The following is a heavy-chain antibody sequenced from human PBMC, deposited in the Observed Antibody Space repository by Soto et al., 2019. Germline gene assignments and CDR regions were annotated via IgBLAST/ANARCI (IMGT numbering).Heavy chain of an antibody. CDR2: ISGSGGST. CDR1: GFTFSSYA. CDR3: AKFRKQQLVHHFDY. V-gene: IGHV3-23*01. Sequence: PGGSLRLSCAASGFTFSSYAMSWVRQAQGKELERVSAISGSGGSTYYADSVKGRFTISRDNSKNTLYLQMNSLRAEDTAVYYCAKFRKQQLVHHFDYWGQGTLVTVSS. D-gene: IGHD6-13*01. J-gene: IGHJ4*02.